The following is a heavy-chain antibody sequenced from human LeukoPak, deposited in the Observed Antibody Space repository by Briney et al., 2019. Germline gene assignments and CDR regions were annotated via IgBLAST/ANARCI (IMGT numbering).Heavy chain of an antibody. CDR3: ARTVARIGY. V-gene: IGHV3-48*03. D-gene: IGHD4-23*01. J-gene: IGHJ4*02. CDR2: ISSSGSTI. Sequence: GRSLRLSCAASGFTFSSYEMNWVRQAPGKGLEWVSHISSSGSTIYYTDSVKGRFTISRDNSKNSLYLQMSSLRAEDTAIYYCARTVARIGYWGQGTLVTVSS. CDR1: GFTFSSYE.